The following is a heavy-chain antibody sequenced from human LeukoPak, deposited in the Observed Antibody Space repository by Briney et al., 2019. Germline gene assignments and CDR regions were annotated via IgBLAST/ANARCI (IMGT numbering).Heavy chain of an antibody. J-gene: IGHJ4*02. CDR2: ISWNSGSI. CDR3: AKDKARMTYGDYGSPYDY. D-gene: IGHD4-17*01. V-gene: IGHV3-9*01. CDR1: GFTFDDYA. Sequence: PGGSLRLSCAASGFTFDDYAMHWVRQAPGKGLEWVSGISWNSGSIGYADSVKGRFTISRDNAKNSLYLQMNSLRAEDTALYYCAKDKARMTYGDYGSPYDYWGQGTLVTVSS.